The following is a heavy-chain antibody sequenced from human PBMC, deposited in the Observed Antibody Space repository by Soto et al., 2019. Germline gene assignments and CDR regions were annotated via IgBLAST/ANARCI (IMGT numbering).Heavy chain of an antibody. V-gene: IGHV1-18*01. CDR2: ISAYNGNT. Sequence: QVQLVQSGAEVKKPGASVKVSCKASGYTFTSYGISWVRQAPGQGLEWMGWISAYNGNTNYAQKLQGRVTMTTDTSTSTAYMELRSLRSDDTAVYYCARHNPYYYDSSGYYSAAFDICGQGTMVTVSS. CDR1: GYTFTSYG. J-gene: IGHJ3*02. D-gene: IGHD3-22*01. CDR3: ARHNPYYYDSSGYYSAAFDI.